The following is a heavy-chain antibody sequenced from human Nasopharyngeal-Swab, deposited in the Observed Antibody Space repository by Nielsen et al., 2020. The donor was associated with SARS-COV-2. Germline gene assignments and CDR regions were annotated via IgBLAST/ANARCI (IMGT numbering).Heavy chain of an antibody. CDR3: ARAGYSSGWYLFDP. V-gene: IGHV1-8*01. CDR2: MNPNSGNT. Sequence: ASVKVSCKASGYTFTSYDINWVRQATGQGLEWMGWMNPNSGNTGYAQKFQGRVTMTGNTSISTAYMELSSLRSEDTAVYYCARAGYSSGWYLFDPWGQGTLVTVSS. J-gene: IGHJ5*02. CDR1: GYTFTSYD. D-gene: IGHD6-19*01.